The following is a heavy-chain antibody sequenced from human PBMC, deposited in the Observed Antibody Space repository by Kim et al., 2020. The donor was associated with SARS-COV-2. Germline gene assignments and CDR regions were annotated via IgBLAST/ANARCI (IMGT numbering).Heavy chain of an antibody. J-gene: IGHJ3*02. CDR3: VRGEGSYKAFDI. CDR2: IYYSGST. CDR1: GGSISTYY. Sequence: SETLSLTCTVSGGSISTYYWSWIRQPPGKALEWIGYIYYSGSTNYNPSLKSRVTISVDTSKNQFSLKLSSVTAADTAVYYCVRGEGSYKAFDIWGQGTMVTVSS. V-gene: IGHV4-59*01. D-gene: IGHD1-26*01.